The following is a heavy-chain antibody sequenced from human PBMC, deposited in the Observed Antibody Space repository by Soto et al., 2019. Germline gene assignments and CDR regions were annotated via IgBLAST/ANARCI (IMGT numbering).Heavy chain of an antibody. D-gene: IGHD3-22*01. V-gene: IGHV1-18*04. Sequence: QVHLVQSGPEVKKPGASVKVSCKASGYSFTSAGFSWVRQAPGQGLEWVGWISGYHGNTVYAQKFQGRINITADESTSSVYLELTSLRSEDTAVYYCARDRAGYYSHFVYWGQGTLVTVSS. CDR3: ARDRAGYYSHFVY. CDR1: GYSFTSAG. CDR2: ISGYHGNT. J-gene: IGHJ4*02.